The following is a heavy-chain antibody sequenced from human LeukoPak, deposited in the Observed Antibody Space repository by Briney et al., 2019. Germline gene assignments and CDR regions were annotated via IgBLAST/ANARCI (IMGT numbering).Heavy chain of an antibody. CDR1: GGSISSGDYY. CDR2: IYYSGST. D-gene: IGHD3-22*01. J-gene: IGHJ4*02. Sequence: SETLSLTCTVSGGSISSGDYYWSWIRQPPGKGLEWIGYIYYSGSTYYNPSLKSRVTISVDTSKNQFSLKLSSVTAADTAVYYCARHEFSSGYHFDYWGQGTLVTVSS. V-gene: IGHV4-30-4*08. CDR3: ARHEFSSGYHFDY.